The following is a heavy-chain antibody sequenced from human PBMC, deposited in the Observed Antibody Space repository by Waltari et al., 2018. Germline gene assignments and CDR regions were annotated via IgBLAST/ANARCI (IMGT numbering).Heavy chain of an antibody. CDR3: ARGTAWFDP. Sequence: HVQAKQWGAGLFKPSETLSLTCAVFGGSFSEVYWCWIRQAPGKGLEWIGEINYSGRTNYNPSLKSRVTISIDTSKNQFSLKLNSLTAADTAVYYCARGTAWFDPWGQGSLVTVSS. V-gene: IGHV4-34*02. CDR1: GGSFSEVY. CDR2: INYSGRT. J-gene: IGHJ5*02.